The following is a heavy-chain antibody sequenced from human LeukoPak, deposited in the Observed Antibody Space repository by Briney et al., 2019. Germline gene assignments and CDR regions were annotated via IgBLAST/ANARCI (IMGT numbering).Heavy chain of an antibody. J-gene: IGHJ4*02. CDR2: IYYSGYT. Sequence: KPSETLSLTCTVSGASISSYYWSWIRQPPGKGLEYIGYIYYSGYTTYNPSLKSRVTISLDTSRNKFSLKLSSVTAADTAVYYCARGQVYFDYWGQGTLVTVS. CDR1: GASISSYY. V-gene: IGHV4-59*01. CDR3: ARGQVYFDY.